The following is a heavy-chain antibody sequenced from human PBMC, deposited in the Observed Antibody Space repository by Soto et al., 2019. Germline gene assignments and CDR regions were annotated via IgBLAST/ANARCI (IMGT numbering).Heavy chain of an antibody. D-gene: IGHD3-3*01. CDR3: ARHFSGGDLYYDFWSGYYYYFDY. J-gene: IGHJ4*02. V-gene: IGHV4-39*01. CDR1: GGSISSSSYY. CDR2: IYYSGST. Sequence: KPSETLSLTCTVSGGSISSSSYYWGWIRQPPGKGLEWIGSIYYSGSTYYNPSLKSRVTISVDTSKNQFSLELSSVTAADTAVYYCARHFSGGDLYYDFWSGYYYYFDYWGQGTLVTVSS.